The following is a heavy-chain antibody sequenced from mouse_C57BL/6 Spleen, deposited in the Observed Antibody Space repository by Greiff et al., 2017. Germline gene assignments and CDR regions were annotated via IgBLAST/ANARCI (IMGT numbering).Heavy chain of an antibody. CDR3: ARPHPGYSNYFDY. V-gene: IGHV5-17*01. D-gene: IGHD2-5*01. CDR1: GFTFSDYT. Sequence: EVKLMESGAGLARPGASLKISCTASGFTFSDYTMHWVRQGPEKGLEWIAYISSGSGNTKYAQTLKDLFTMTTDNANNTLFMQLTSLTSEDSAIYYCARPHPGYSNYFDYWGQGTTLTVSS. CDR2: ISSGSGNT. J-gene: IGHJ2*01.